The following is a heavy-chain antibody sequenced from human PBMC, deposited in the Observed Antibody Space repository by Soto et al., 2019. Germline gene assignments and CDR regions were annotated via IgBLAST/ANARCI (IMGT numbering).Heavy chain of an antibody. CDR2: INHSGST. D-gene: IGHD2-2*01. J-gene: IGHJ6*02. CDR3: ARGVGGKGYQMTYTYYYYGMDV. V-gene: IGHV4-34*01. CDR1: GGSFSGYY. Sequence: PSETLSLTCAVYGGSFSGYYWSWIRQPPGKGLEWIGEINHSGSTNYNPSLKSRVTISVDTSKNQFSLKLSSVTAADTAVYYCARGVGGKGYQMTYTYYYYGMDVWGQGTTVTVSS.